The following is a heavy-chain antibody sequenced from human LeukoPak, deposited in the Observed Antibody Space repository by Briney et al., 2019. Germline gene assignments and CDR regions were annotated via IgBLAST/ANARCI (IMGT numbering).Heavy chain of an antibody. CDR1: GGTFSSYA. CDR2: IIPIFGTA. J-gene: IGHJ4*02. Sequence: SVKVSCKASGGTFSSYAISWVRQAPGQGLEWMGGIIPIFGTANYAQKFQGRVTITADESTSTAYMELSSLRSEDTAVYYCTRYSSSWYLSDYWGQGTLVTVSS. D-gene: IGHD6-13*01. V-gene: IGHV1-69*13. CDR3: TRYSSSWYLSDY.